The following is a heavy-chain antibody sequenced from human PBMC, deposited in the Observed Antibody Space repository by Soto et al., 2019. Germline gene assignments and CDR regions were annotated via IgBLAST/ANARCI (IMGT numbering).Heavy chain of an antibody. CDR2: IIPIFGTA. J-gene: IGHJ4*02. CDR1: GGTFSSYS. CDR3: ARDGGRHSGGIDY. V-gene: IGHV1-69*13. Sequence: SVKVSCKASGGTFSSYSINWVRQAPGQGLEWMGEIIPIFGTANYAQKFQGRVTITADESTSTAYMELSSLRSEDTAVYYCARDGGRHSGGIDYWGQGXLVTVYS. D-gene: IGHD1-26*01.